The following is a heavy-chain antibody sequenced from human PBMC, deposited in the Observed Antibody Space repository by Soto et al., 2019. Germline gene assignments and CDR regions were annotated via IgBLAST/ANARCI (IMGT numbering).Heavy chain of an antibody. V-gene: IGHV1-2*02. J-gene: IGHJ5*02. CDR3: ARDSSGDGYSWFEP. CDR2: INPNSGGT. Sequence: ASVKVSCKASGYTFTGYYMHWVRQARGQGLEWMGWINPNSGGTNYAQKFQGRVTMTRDTSISTAYMELSRLRSDDTAVYYCARDSSGDGYSWFEPWGQGTLVIVSS. CDR1: GYTFTGYY. D-gene: IGHD7-27*01.